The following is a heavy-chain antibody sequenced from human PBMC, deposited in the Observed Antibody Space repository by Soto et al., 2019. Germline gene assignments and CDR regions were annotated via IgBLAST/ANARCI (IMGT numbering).Heavy chain of an antibody. J-gene: IGHJ2*01. CDR1: GFTFSIYA. CDR3: ARRTVGWDFEL. CDR2: ISGSGGST. D-gene: IGHD4-17*01. V-gene: IGHV3-23*01. Sequence: EVQLLESGGGLVQPGGSLRLSCAASGFTFSIYAMNWVRQAPGKGLEWVSVISGSGGSTYYADSVKGRFTISRDNSKLTLYLQMNSLRAEDTAVYYCARRTVGWDFELWGRGTLVTVSS.